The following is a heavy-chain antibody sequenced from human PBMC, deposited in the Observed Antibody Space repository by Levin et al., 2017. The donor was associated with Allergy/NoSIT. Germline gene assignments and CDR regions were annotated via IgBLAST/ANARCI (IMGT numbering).Heavy chain of an antibody. J-gene: IGHJ6*03. V-gene: IGHV3-43D*04. D-gene: IGHD1-7*01. CDR2: ITWDGGST. CDR3: VRESTVTGTNSYYYLDV. CDR1: GFTFNDYA. Sequence: GGSLRLSCSASGFTFNDYAMHWVRQAPGKGLEWVSLITWDGGSTYYADSVKGRFTIARDNTKNSLYLQMNSLRAEDTAFYYCVRESTVTGTNSYYYLDVWGKGTTVAVSS.